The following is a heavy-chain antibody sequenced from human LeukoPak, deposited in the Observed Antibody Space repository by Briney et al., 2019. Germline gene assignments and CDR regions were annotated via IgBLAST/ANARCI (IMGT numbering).Heavy chain of an antibody. CDR3: ARKVCSSTSCYDTHTGYFDL. J-gene: IGHJ2*01. Sequence: SETLSLTCTVSVGSISGSTYYWGWVRQPPGKGLEWIGSIYSGGSAYYRPSLKSRVTISVDTSRNQFSLKLSSVTAADTAVYYCARKVCSSTSCYDTHTGYFDLWGRGTLVTVSS. V-gene: IGHV4-39*01. CDR1: VGSISGSTYY. CDR2: IYSGGSA. D-gene: IGHD2-2*01.